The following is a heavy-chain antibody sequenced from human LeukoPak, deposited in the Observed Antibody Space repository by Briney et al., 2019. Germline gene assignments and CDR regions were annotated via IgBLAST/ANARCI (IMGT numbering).Heavy chain of an antibody. J-gene: IGHJ2*01. CDR3: ARDSIQGYCSGGSCYRYWYFDL. CDR2: IYYSGST. D-gene: IGHD2-15*01. Sequence: SETLSLTCTVSGGSISSYYWSWIRQPPGKGLEWIGYIYYSGSTNYNPSLKSRVTISVDTSKNQFSLKLSSVTAADTAAYYCARDSIQGYCSGGSCYRYWYFDLWGRGTLVTVSS. V-gene: IGHV4-59*01. CDR1: GGSISSYY.